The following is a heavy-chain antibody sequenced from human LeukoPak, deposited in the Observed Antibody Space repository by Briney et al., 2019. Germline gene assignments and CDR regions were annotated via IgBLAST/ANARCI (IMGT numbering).Heavy chain of an antibody. CDR1: GFTFSSYG. CDR3: AKVYDSIGYISPIRAYYYYGMDV. V-gene: IGHV3-30*18. D-gene: IGHD3-22*01. Sequence: GRSLRLSCAASGFTFSSYGMHWVRQAPGKGLEWVAVISYDGSNKYYADSVKGRFTISRDNSKNTLYLQMNSLRAEDTAVYYCAKVYDSIGYISPIRAYYYYGMDVWGQGTTVTVSS. J-gene: IGHJ6*02. CDR2: ISYDGSNK.